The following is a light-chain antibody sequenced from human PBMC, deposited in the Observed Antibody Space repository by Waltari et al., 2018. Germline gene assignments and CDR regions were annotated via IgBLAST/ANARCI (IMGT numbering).Light chain of an antibody. CDR3: QAWDSSTRV. J-gene: IGLJ2*01. Sequence: SSELTQPPSVSVSPGQTPSITCSGDKLGDKYACWYQQKPGQSPVLVIYQDSKRPSGIPERFSGSNSGNTATLTISGTQAMDEADYYCQAWDSSTRVFGGGTKLTVL. CDR2: QDS. V-gene: IGLV3-1*01. CDR1: KLGDKY.